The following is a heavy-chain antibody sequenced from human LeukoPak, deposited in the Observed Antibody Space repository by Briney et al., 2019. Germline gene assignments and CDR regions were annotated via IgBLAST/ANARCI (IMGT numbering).Heavy chain of an antibody. CDR3: ARDGRLLRFLEWWN. J-gene: IGHJ4*02. CDR2: ISSSGSTI. CDR1: GFTLSDYY. Sequence: GGSLRLSCAASGFTLSDYYMSWIRQAPGKGLEWVSYISSSGSTIYYADSVKGRFTISRDNAKNSLYLQMNSLRAEDTAVYYCARDGRLLRFLEWWNWGQGTLVTVSS. V-gene: IGHV3-11*04. D-gene: IGHD3-3*01.